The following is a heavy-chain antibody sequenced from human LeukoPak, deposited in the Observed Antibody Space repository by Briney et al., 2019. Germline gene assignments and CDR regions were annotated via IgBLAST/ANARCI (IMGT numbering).Heavy chain of an antibody. Sequence: GGSLRLSCAASGFTFSSYAMHWVRQAPGKGLEWVAVISYDGSNKYYADSVKGRFTISRDNSKNTLYLQMNSLRAEDTAVYYCAKSPSPSYQLPLHDAFDIWGQGTMVTVSS. CDR1: GFTFSSYA. CDR2: ISYDGSNK. CDR3: AKSPSPSYQLPLHDAFDI. J-gene: IGHJ3*02. D-gene: IGHD2-2*01. V-gene: IGHV3-30-3*01.